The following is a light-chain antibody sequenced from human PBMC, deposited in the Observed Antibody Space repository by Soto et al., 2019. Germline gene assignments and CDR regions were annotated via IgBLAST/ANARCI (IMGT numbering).Light chain of an antibody. CDR3: MQGTHWPPYT. CDR1: HSLVYSDGIAY. J-gene: IGKJ2*01. CDR2: KFS. V-gene: IGKV2-30*01. Sequence: DVVMTPSPLSLPVTPGQPASISCGSSHSLVYSDGIAYLNWSEQRPGQSPRRLIYKFSYRDSGVPDRFSGSGSGTDFTLRISRVEAEDVGVYYCMQGTHWPPYTFGQGTKLEIK.